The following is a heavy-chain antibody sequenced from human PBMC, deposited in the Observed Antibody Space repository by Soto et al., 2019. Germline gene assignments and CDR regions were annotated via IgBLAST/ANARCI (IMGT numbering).Heavy chain of an antibody. CDR3: ASRGITMVRGVDY. CDR2: IYYSGST. CDR1: GGSINSSSYY. V-gene: IGHV4-39*01. Sequence: QLQLQESVPGLVKPSETLSLNCTVSGGSINSSSYYWGWIRQPPGKGLEWIGSIYYSGSTYYNPSLKSRVTISADTSKNQFSLKLCSVTAADTAVYYCASRGITMVRGVDYWGQGTLVTVSS. J-gene: IGHJ4*02. D-gene: IGHD3-10*01.